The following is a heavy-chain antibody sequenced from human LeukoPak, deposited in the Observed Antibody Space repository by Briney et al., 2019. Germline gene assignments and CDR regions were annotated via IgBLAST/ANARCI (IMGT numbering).Heavy chain of an antibody. CDR3: ARENSGSYREFDY. Sequence: SETLSLTCTVSGGSISSYYWTWIRQPAGKGLVWIGRIYPSGSTNYNPSLKSRVTMSVDTSKNQFSLKLSSVTAADTAVYYCARENSGSYREFDYWGQGTLVTVSS. CDR2: IYPSGST. D-gene: IGHD1-26*01. J-gene: IGHJ4*02. V-gene: IGHV4-4*07. CDR1: GGSISSYY.